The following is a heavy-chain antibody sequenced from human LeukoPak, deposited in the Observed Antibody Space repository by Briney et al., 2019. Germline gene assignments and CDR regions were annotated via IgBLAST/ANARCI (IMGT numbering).Heavy chain of an antibody. Sequence: SETLSLTCAVYGGSFSGYYWSWIRQPPGKGLEWIGEINHSGSTNYNPSLKSRVTISVDTSKNQFSLKLSSVTAADTAVYYCARGDPASAYDMDVWGQGTTVTVSS. V-gene: IGHV4-34*01. CDR2: INHSGST. CDR1: GGSFSGYY. D-gene: IGHD2-2*01. J-gene: IGHJ6*02. CDR3: ARGDPASAYDMDV.